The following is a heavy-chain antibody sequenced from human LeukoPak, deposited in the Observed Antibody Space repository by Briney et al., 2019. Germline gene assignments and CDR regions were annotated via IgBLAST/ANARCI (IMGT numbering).Heavy chain of an antibody. J-gene: IGHJ4*02. CDR2: IRSKAYGGTT. V-gene: IGHV3-49*03. CDR1: GFTFGDYA. D-gene: IGHD2-15*01. CDR3: TRDHALRGYCSGGSCPYYFDY. Sequence: PGGSLRLSCTASGFTFGDYAMSWFRQAPGKGLEWVGFIRSKAYGGTTEHAASVKGRFTISRGDSKSIAYLQMNSLKTEDTAVYYCTRDHALRGYCSGGSCPYYFDYWGQGTLVTVSS.